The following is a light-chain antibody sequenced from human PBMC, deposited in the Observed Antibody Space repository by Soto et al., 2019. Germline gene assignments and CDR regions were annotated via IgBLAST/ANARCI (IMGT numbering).Light chain of an antibody. V-gene: IGLV3-9*01. CDR1: NIGSKN. CDR3: QVWDSSPYVV. Sequence: SYELTQPLSVSVALGQTARITCGGNNIGSKNVHWYQQKPGQAPVLVIYRDSNRPSGIPERFSGSNSGNTATQTISRAQAGDEADYYCQVWDSSPYVVFGGGTQLTVL. CDR2: RDS. J-gene: IGLJ2*01.